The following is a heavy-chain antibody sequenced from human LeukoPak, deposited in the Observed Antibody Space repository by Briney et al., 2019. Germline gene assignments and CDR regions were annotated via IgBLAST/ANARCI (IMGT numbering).Heavy chain of an antibody. D-gene: IGHD3-22*01. J-gene: IGHJ5*02. CDR1: GFTFSSYS. CDR2: ISSSSSYI. Sequence: GGSLRLSCAASGFTFSSYSMNWVRQAPGRGLEWVSSISSSSSYIYYADSVKGRLTISRDNSKNTLYLQMNSLRAEDTAVYYCASSPSSGWWFDPWGQGTLVTVSS. V-gene: IGHV3-21*04. CDR3: ASSPSSGWWFDP.